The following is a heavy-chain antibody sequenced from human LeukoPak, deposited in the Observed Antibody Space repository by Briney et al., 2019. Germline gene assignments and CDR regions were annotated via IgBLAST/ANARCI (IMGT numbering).Heavy chain of an antibody. Sequence: PGRSLRLSCAASGFTFSSYGMHWVRQAPGKGVEWVAVIWYDGSNKYYADSVKGRFTISSDNSKNTLYLQMNSLRAEDTAVYYCAKGSLVGATTPFDYWGQGTLVTVSS. V-gene: IGHV3-33*06. D-gene: IGHD1-26*01. CDR1: GFTFSSYG. CDR2: IWYDGSNK. J-gene: IGHJ4*02. CDR3: AKGSLVGATTPFDY.